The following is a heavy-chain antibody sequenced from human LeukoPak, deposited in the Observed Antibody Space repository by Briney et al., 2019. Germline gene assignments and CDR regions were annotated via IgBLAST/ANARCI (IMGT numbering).Heavy chain of an antibody. Sequence: SETLSLTCTVSGYSISSDYYWGWIRQPPGKGLEWIGSIYHSGSTYYNPSLKSRVTISVDTSKNQFSLKLSSVTAADTAVYYCARRNYYDFSGYYSYWGQGTLVTVSS. D-gene: IGHD3-22*01. CDR3: ARRNYYDFSGYYSY. J-gene: IGHJ4*02. CDR1: GYSISSDYY. V-gene: IGHV4-38-2*02. CDR2: IYHSGST.